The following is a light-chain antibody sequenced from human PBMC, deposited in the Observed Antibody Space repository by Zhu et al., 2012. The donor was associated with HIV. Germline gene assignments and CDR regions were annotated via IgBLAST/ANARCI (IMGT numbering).Light chain of an antibody. CDR1: QTVGQY. Sequence: DIQMTQSPSTLSASVGDRVTITCRASQTVGQYLHWYQQKSGKAPKLLIYGTSNLQSGVPSRFSASGFGTDFTLTISSLQPEDFAVYYCLQSYSTPYTFGQGTNLESK. J-gene: IGKJ2*01. CDR3: LQSYSTPYT. V-gene: IGKV1-39*01. CDR2: GTS.